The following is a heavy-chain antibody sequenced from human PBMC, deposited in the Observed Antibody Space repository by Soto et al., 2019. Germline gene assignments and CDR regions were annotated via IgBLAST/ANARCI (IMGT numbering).Heavy chain of an antibody. J-gene: IGHJ4*02. CDR1: GFTFSNYG. CDR3: ARGLHSLFDY. V-gene: IGHV3-33*01. D-gene: IGHD2-21*01. Sequence: HVQLVESGGGVVQPVGSLRLSCAASGFTFSNYGMHWVRQAPGKGLEWVAVIWYDGNNKYYADSVKGRFTISRDNSNNTLYVQMTSLRAEDTAVYYCARGLHSLFDYWGQGTLVTVSS. CDR2: IWYDGNNK.